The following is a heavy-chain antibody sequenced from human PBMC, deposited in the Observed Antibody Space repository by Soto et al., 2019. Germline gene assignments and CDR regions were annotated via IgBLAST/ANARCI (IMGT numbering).Heavy chain of an antibody. J-gene: IGHJ4*02. CDR3: ARGSAAGTKSPFDY. D-gene: IGHD6-13*01. V-gene: IGHV4-59*12. Sequence: SETLSLTCTVPGGSISSYYWSWIRQPPGKGLEWIGYIYYSGSTNYNPSLKSRVTISVDTSKNQFSLKLSSVTVADTAVYYCARGSAAGTKSPFDYWGQGTLVTVSS. CDR2: IYYSGST. CDR1: GGSISSYY.